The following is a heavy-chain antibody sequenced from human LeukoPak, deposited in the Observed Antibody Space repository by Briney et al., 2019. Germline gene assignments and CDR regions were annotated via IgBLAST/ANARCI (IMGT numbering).Heavy chain of an antibody. CDR1: GYTFTSYD. CDR3: ARAAKGLIDLVVVPAAFPVDY. J-gene: IGHJ4*02. Sequence: GASVKVSCKASGYTFTSYDINWVRQATGQGLEWMGWMNPNSGNTGYAQKFQGRVTTTRNTSISTAYMELSSLRSEDTAVYYCARAAKGLIDLVVVPAAFPVDYWGQGTLVTVSS. CDR2: MNPNSGNT. V-gene: IGHV1-8*01. D-gene: IGHD2-2*01.